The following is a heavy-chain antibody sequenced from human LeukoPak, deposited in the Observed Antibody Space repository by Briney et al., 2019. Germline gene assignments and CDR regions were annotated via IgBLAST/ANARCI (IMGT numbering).Heavy chain of an antibody. D-gene: IGHD3-22*01. Sequence: GRSLRLSCAASGFSFSSYGMHWVRQAPSKGLEWVALILYEGSNEYYADSVKGRFTISRDNSKNTLYLQMTSLRAEDTAVYYCAKDGIRYYYDSSGYYGDYWGQGTLVTVSS. CDR2: ILYEGSNE. J-gene: IGHJ4*02. V-gene: IGHV3-30*18. CDR3: AKDGIRYYYDSSGYYGDY. CDR1: GFSFSSYG.